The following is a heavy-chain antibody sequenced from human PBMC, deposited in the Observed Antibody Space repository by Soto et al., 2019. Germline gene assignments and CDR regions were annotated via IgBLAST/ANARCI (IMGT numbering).Heavy chain of an antibody. D-gene: IGHD1-1*01. Sequence: SETLSLTCTVSDTALSSGGYFYTWVPQPPGQGLEWPGPVYHGGGTNYTPSLKSRVTVSLDNSKSQFSLTRLPVTAPATAAQDCTREQSDDHYFGPGGQGTLVTVSS. CDR2: VYHGGGT. V-gene: IGHV4-61*08. CDR1: DTALSSGGYF. CDR3: TREQSDDHYFGP. J-gene: IGHJ5*02.